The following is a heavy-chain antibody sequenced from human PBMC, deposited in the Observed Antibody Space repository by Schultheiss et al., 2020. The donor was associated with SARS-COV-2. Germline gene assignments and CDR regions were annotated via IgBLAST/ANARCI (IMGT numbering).Heavy chain of an antibody. CDR3: ALQRGGKDAFDI. Sequence: ASVKVSCKASGYTFTSYGISWVRQAPGQGLEWMGWISAYNGNTNYAQKLQGRVTITMDTSASTAYMELSSLRSEDTAVYYCALQRGGKDAFDIWGQGTMVTGSS. D-gene: IGHD3-16*01. CDR2: ISAYNGNT. V-gene: IGHV1-18*01. CDR1: GYTFTSYG. J-gene: IGHJ3*02.